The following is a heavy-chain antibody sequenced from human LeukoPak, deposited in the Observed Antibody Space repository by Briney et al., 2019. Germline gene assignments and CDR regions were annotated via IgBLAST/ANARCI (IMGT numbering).Heavy chain of an antibody. CDR2: MNPNSGDT. Sequence: ASVKVSCKASGYTFTSYDINWVRQAPGQGLEWMGWMNPNSGDTGYPQKFQGRVTMTRDTSITTAYMELSSLRSEDTAVYYCARDNDSRDPPHFDYWGQGTLVTVSS. V-gene: IGHV1-8*01. D-gene: IGHD3-16*01. J-gene: IGHJ4*02. CDR3: ARDNDSRDPPHFDY. CDR1: GYTFTSYD.